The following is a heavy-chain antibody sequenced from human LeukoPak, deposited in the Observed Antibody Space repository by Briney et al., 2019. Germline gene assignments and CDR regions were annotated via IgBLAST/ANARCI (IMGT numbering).Heavy chain of an antibody. CDR2: IYSGGST. V-gene: IGHV3-66*01. J-gene: IGHJ4*02. CDR1: GFTVSSNY. D-gene: IGHD6-13*01. Sequence: GGSLRLSCAASGFTVSSNYMSWVRQAPGKGLEWVSVIYSGGSTYYADSVKGRFTIPRDNSKNTLYLQMNSLRAEDTAVYYCARISFPKYSSSWYLDYWGQGTLVTVSS. CDR3: ARISFPKYSSSWYLDY.